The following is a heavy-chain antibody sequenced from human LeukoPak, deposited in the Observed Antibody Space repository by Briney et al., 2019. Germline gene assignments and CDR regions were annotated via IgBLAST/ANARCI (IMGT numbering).Heavy chain of an antibody. Sequence: SETLSLTCTVSGYSISSGYYWGWIRRPPGKGLEWIGSIYHSGSTYYNPSLKSRVTISVDTSKNQFSLKLSSVTAADTAVYYCARDSPEGYYWGQGTLVTVSS. D-gene: IGHD2-2*01. J-gene: IGHJ4*02. CDR1: GYSISSGYY. CDR2: IYHSGST. CDR3: ARDSPEGYY. V-gene: IGHV4-38-2*02.